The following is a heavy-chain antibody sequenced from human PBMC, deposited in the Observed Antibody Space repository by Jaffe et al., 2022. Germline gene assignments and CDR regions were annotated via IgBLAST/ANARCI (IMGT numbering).Heavy chain of an antibody. CDR2: IIPIFGTA. CDR3: ARGQNYYDFWSGYYTNYYYMDV. J-gene: IGHJ6*03. Sequence: QVQLVQSGAEVKKPGSSVKVSCKASGGTFSSYAISWVRQAPGQGLEWMGGIIPIFGTANYAQKFQGRVTITADESTSTAYMELSSLRSEDTAVYYCARGQNYYDFWSGYYTNYYYMDVWGKGTTVTVSS. V-gene: IGHV1-69*01. CDR1: GGTFSSYA. D-gene: IGHD3-3*01.